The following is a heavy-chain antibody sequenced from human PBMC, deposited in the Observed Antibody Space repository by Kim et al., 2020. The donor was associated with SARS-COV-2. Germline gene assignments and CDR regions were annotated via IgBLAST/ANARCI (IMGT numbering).Heavy chain of an antibody. CDR1: GFTFSSYW. J-gene: IGHJ6*02. Sequence: GGSLRLSCAASGFTFSSYWMSWVRQAPGKGLEWVANIKQDGSEKYYVDSVKGRFTISRDNAKNSLYLQMNSLRAEDTAVYYCAREVGVTWGGWDHYYYGMDAWGQGTTVTVSS. CDR2: IKQDGSEK. V-gene: IGHV3-7*03. CDR3: AREVGVTWGGWDHYYYGMDA. D-gene: IGHD2-15*01.